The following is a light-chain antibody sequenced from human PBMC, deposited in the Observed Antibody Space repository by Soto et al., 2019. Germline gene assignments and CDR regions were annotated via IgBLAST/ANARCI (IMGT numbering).Light chain of an antibody. CDR1: QSISSW. CDR2: DAS. Sequence: DIQMTQSPSTLSASVGDRVTITCRASQSISSWLAWYQQKPGKAPKLLIYDASRLESGFASRFSGSGSGTEFTLAICSLQPDDFATYYCQQYNSYWTFGQGTKVEIK. CDR3: QQYNSYWT. J-gene: IGKJ1*01. V-gene: IGKV1-5*01.